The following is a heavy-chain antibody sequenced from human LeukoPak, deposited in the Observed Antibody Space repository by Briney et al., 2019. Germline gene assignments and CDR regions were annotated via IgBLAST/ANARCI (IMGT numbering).Heavy chain of an antibody. CDR1: GFTFSSYA. CDR2: ISDSGAAT. J-gene: IGHJ4*02. V-gene: IGHV3-23*01. CDR3: AKVDIPMGRLINS. Sequence: GGSLRLSCAASGFTFSSYAMKWVRQDPGKGLEWVSRISDSGAATYYADSVKGRFTISRDNSKNTLYLHMNSLRADDTAVYYCAKVDIPMGRLINSWGQGTLVSVSS. D-gene: IGHD5-18*01.